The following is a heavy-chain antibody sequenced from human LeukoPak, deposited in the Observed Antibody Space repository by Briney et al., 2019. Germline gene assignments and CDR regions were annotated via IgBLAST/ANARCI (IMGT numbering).Heavy chain of an antibody. V-gene: IGHV3-30-3*01. D-gene: IGHD2-15*01. CDR2: ISYDGSIK. J-gene: IGHJ4*02. CDR1: GFTFSGYA. CDR3: ARDLSEKYSIDY. Sequence: GRSLRLSCAASGFTFSGYAIHWVRQPPGKGLEWVAFISYDGSIKYYADSVKGRCTISRDNSKNTLNLQINSLRAEDTAVYYCARDLSEKYSIDYWGQGTLVTVSS.